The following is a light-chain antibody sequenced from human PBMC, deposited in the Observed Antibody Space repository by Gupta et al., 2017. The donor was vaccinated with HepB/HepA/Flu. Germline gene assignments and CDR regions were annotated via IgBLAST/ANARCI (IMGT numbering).Light chain of an antibody. J-gene: IGKJ4*01. Sequence: DIQITQSPSSLSASVGDRVTLPCRASQGISNHLAWYQQKPGKVPELLIYGASTRESGIPSRFSGSGSGTEFTLSISSLQPEDVAAYYCQKYNRDPRTFGAGTKVEIK. V-gene: IGKV1-27*01. CDR2: GAS. CDR3: QKYNRDPRT. CDR1: QGISNH.